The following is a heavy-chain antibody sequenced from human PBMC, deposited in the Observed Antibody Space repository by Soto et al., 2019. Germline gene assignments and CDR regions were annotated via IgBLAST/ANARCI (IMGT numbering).Heavy chain of an antibody. D-gene: IGHD2-2*01. CDR3: ARDSSPRLGYCSSTSCYRLNWFDP. Sequence: GSLRLSCAASGFTFSSYGMHWVRQAPGKGLEWVAVISYDGSNKYYADSVKGRFTISRDNSKNTLYLQMNSLRAEDTAVYYCARDSSPRLGYCSSTSCYRLNWFDPWGQGTLVTVSS. V-gene: IGHV3-30*03. J-gene: IGHJ5*02. CDR2: ISYDGSNK. CDR1: GFTFSSYG.